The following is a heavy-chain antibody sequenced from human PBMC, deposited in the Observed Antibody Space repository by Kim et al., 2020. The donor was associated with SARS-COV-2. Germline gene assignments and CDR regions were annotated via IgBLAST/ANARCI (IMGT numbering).Heavy chain of an antibody. CDR2: INGGGGST. V-gene: IGHV3-23*01. CDR3: AKRNSDSGTYYSFDY. CDR1: GFTFSSYA. J-gene: IGHJ4*01. D-gene: IGHD3-10*01. Sequence: GGSLRLSCAASGFTFSSYAMSWVRQAPGKGLEWVSAINGGGGSTYSADSVKGRSTTSSDTSKTTLYLKMNSLRAETTAVYYCAKRNSDSGTYYSFDYWG.